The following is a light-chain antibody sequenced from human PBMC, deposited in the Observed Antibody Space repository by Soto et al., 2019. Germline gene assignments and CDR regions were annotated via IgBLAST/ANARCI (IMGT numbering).Light chain of an antibody. V-gene: IGKV3-20*01. J-gene: IGKJ2*01. CDR3: QQYVSSSYT. CDR2: ATS. CDR1: QSVASSY. Sequence: EIMLTQSPGTLSLSPGERATLSCRASQSVASSYLGWYQQKPGQAPVLLIYATSNRATGIPDRFSGSGYGTDITLTISRLEPEDFAVYYCQQYVSSSYTFGQGTKLQIK.